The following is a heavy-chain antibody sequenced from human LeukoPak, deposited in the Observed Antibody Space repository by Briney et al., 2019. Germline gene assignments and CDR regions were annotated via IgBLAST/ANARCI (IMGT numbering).Heavy chain of an antibody. CDR2: IYYSGST. D-gene: IGHD1-26*01. V-gene: IGHV4-59*01. Sequence: SETLSLTCTVSGGSISNYYWSWIRQPPGKGLEWIGYIYYSGSTNYNPSLKSRVTISVDTSKNQFSLKLSSVTAADTAVYYCARVGGTNYYYYGMDVWGQGTTVTVS. CDR3: ARVGGTNYYYYGMDV. CDR1: GGSISNYY. J-gene: IGHJ6*02.